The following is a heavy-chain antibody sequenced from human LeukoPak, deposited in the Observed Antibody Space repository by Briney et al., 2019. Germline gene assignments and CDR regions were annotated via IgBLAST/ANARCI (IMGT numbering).Heavy chain of an antibody. CDR3: ARETFNYDILTGYVDGAFNI. Sequence: SETLSLTCTVSGGSISSSSYYWGWIRQPPGKGLEWIGSIYYSGSTYYNPSLKSRVTISVDTSKNQFSLKLSSVTAADTAVYYCARETFNYDILTGYVDGAFNIWGQGTMVTVSS. CDR2: IYYSGST. D-gene: IGHD3-9*01. V-gene: IGHV4-39*07. CDR1: GGSISSSSYY. J-gene: IGHJ3*02.